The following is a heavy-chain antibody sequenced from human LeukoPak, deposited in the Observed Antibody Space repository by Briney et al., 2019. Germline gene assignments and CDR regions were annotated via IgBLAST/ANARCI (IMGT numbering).Heavy chain of an antibody. J-gene: IGHJ4*02. CDR1: GGSFSGYY. Sequence: SETLSLTCAVYGGSFSGYYWSWIRQPPGKGLEWIGEINHSGSTNYNPSPKSRVTISVDTTKNKFSLKLSSVTAADTAVYYCARRSSSWYQVIDYWGQGTLVTVSS. D-gene: IGHD6-13*01. V-gene: IGHV4-34*01. CDR3: ARRSSSWYQVIDY. CDR2: INHSGST.